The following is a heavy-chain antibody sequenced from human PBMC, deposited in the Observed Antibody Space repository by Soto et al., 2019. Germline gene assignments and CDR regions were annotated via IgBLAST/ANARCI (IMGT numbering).Heavy chain of an antibody. CDR2: MYFGGSF. V-gene: IGHV4-59*02. J-gene: IGHJ5*02. D-gene: IGHD2-2*01. CDR1: GASVSHGY. CDR3: AGGQHGSTGFAVDP. Sequence: QMQLQASGPGLVKPSETLSLTCNVSGASVSHGYWSWIRQPPGKGLEWIGFMYFGGSFNYNPSLTSRATITGEEAQKPVPKKVAAGAGSGHAGDYWAGGQHGSTGFAVDPWGQGTLVTVSS.